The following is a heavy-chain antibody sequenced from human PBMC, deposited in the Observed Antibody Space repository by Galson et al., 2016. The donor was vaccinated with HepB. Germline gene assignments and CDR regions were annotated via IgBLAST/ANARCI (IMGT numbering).Heavy chain of an antibody. CDR3: ARYPQYYGMYV. J-gene: IGHJ6*02. V-gene: IGHV1-18*01. CDR2: ISAVNANT. Sequence: SVKVSCKASGYTFTRYGISWVRQAPGQGLEWMAWISAVNANTNYAQKLQGRVTMTTDTSKSTAYMELKSLRSDATAVYNCARYPQYYGMYVWGQGTTVTVSS. CDR1: GYTFTRYG.